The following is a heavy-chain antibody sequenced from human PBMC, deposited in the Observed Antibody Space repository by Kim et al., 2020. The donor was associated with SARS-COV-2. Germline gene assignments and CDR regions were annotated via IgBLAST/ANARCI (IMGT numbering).Heavy chain of an antibody. CDR2: IYYSGST. Sequence: SETLSLTCTVSGGSISSSSYYWGWIRQPPGKGLEWIGSIYYSGSTYYNPSLKSRVTISVDTSKNQFSLKLSSVTAADTAVYYCARPTYKRDSSGWYVGHFDYWGQGTLVTVSS. CDR1: GGSISSSSYY. D-gene: IGHD6-19*01. J-gene: IGHJ4*02. V-gene: IGHV4-39*01. CDR3: ARPTYKRDSSGWYVGHFDY.